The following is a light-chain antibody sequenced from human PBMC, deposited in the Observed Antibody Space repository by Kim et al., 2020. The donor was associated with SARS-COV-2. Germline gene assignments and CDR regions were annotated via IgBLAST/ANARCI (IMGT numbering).Light chain of an antibody. CDR3: QQRSNWPT. CDR1: QSVSSY. V-gene: IGKV3-11*01. J-gene: IGKJ5*01. CDR2: DAS. Sequence: IVLTQSPATLSLSPGERATLSCRASQSVSSYLAWYQQKPGQAPRLLIYDASNRATGIPARFSGSGSGTDFTLTISSLEPEDFAVYYCQQRSNWPTIGQGTRLEIK.